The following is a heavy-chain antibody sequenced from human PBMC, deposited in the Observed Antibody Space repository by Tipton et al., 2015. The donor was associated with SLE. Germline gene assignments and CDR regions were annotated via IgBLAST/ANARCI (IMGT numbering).Heavy chain of an antibody. CDR2: IKQDGSDI. Sequence: AVSGFTFRSYAMSWVRQAPGKGLQWVANIKQDGSDIYYLDSVKGRFTISRDNTKDSLFLQMDSLRAEDTAVYYCARDDSSGGFDIWGQGTAVTVSS. V-gene: IGHV3-7*01. J-gene: IGHJ3*02. D-gene: IGHD3-10*01. CDR1: GFTFRSYA. CDR3: ARDDSSGGFDI.